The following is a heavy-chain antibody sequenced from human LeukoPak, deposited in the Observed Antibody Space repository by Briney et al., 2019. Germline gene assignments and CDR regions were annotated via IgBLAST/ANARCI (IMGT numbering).Heavy chain of an antibody. CDR1: RFTFSSYA. J-gene: IGHJ4*02. V-gene: IGHV3-23*01. CDR3: AKDFDFWSAYYRGDDC. D-gene: IGHD3-3*01. Sequence: GGSLRLSCAASRFTFSSYAMSWVRQAPGKGLEWVSAISGTGDSTYYADSVKGRFTISRDNSKNTLYLQMNSLRAEDTAIYYCAKDFDFWSAYYRGDDCWVQGTLVTVSS. CDR2: ISGTGDST.